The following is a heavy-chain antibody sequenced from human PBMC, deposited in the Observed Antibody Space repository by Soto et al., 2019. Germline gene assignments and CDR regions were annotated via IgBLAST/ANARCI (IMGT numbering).Heavy chain of an antibody. V-gene: IGHV3-33*01. D-gene: IGHD3-22*01. Sequence: QVQLVGSGGGVVQPGRSLRLSCAASGFTFSSYGMHWVRQAPGKGLEWVAVIWYDGSNKYYADSVKGRFTISRDNSKNTLYLQMNSLRAEDTAVYYCAREYYDSSGYDVSAFDIWGQGTMATVSS. CDR2: IWYDGSNK. CDR3: AREYYDSSGYDVSAFDI. J-gene: IGHJ3*02. CDR1: GFTFSSYG.